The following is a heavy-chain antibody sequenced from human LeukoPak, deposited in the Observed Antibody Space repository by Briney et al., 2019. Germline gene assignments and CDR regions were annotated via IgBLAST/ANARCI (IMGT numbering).Heavy chain of an antibody. Sequence: PGRSLRLSCAASGFTFSSYGMHWVRQAPGKGLEWVAVIWYDGSNKYYADSVKGRFTISRDNSKNTLYLQMNSLRAEDTAVYYCARGGEDYYGSGSYPFGYWGQGTLVTVSS. CDR1: GFTFSSYG. CDR3: ARGGEDYYGSGSYPFGY. J-gene: IGHJ4*02. V-gene: IGHV3-33*01. D-gene: IGHD3-10*01. CDR2: IWYDGSNK.